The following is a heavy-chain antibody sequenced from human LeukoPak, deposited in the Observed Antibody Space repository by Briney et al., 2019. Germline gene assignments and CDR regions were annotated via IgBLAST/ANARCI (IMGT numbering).Heavy chain of an antibody. CDR3: ARDAGAGTQRDGWFDP. CDR1: GFTFSSYT. V-gene: IGHV3-21*01. CDR2: INSDALWI. J-gene: IGHJ5*02. Sequence: GGSLRLSCAASGFTFSSYTMNWVRQAPGKGLEWVSSINSDALWIYYADSVRGRFTVSRDNAKNSLYLQMNSLGADDTAVYYCARDAGAGTQRDGWFDPWGQGTLVTASS. D-gene: IGHD4/OR15-4a*01.